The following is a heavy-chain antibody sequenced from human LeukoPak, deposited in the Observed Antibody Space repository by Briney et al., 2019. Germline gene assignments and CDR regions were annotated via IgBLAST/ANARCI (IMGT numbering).Heavy chain of an antibody. CDR2: IYYSGST. Sequence: SETLSLTCTVSGGSVSSGSYYWSWIRQPPGKGLEWIGYIYYSGSTNYNPSLKSRVTISVDTSKNQFSLKLSSVTAAYTAVYYCARDLLFGELGYWGQGTLVTVSS. CDR1: GGSVSSGSYY. J-gene: IGHJ4*02. D-gene: IGHD3-16*01. V-gene: IGHV4-61*01. CDR3: ARDLLFGELGY.